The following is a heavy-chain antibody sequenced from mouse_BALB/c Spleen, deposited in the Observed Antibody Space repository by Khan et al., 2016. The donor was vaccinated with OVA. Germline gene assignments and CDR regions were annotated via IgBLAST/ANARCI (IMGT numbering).Heavy chain of an antibody. CDR3: ARPPDFSDTMAH. CDR1: GYTFTKFG. V-gene: IGHV9-3-1*01. Sequence: QIQLVQSGPELKKPGETVKISCKVSGYTFTKFGMNWVKQAPGKGLEWMGWINTYTGEPTYADDFKGRFAFSMETSASTAYLQINNLKDEDTATDSCARPPDFSDTMAHWGQGTSVTVSS. J-gene: IGHJ4*01. CDR2: INTYTGEP.